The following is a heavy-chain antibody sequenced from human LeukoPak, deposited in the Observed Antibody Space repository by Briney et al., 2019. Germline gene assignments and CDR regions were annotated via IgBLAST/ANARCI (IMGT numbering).Heavy chain of an antibody. V-gene: IGHV1-2*02. J-gene: IGHJ3*02. CDR2: INPNSGGI. Sequence: SMKVTFKASGYTFTVYYMHWVRQAPGQGNEWMGWINPNSGGINYAQKFQGRITMTRATYISTAYMEESRLRADDTAVYCCAGEEVYCSGGSCYPGGFDIWGQGTMVTVSS. CDR3: AGEEVYCSGGSCYPGGFDI. CDR1: GYTFTVYY. D-gene: IGHD2-15*01.